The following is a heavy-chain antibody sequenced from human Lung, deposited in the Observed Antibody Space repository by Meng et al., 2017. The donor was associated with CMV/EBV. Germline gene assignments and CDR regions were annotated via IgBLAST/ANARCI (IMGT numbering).Heavy chain of an antibody. V-gene: IGHV1-18*01. D-gene: IGHD3-9*01. Sequence: ASVKVSCNASGYTFFSFGITWVRQAPGQGLEWMGWINTYSGDTKYPQKLQGRVTMTTDTSTSTAYMELRSLRSDDTAVYYCARDRPQSPGGDFDWFYIGGADPWGQGTLVTGSS. J-gene: IGHJ5*02. CDR2: INTYSGDT. CDR1: GYTFFSFG. CDR3: ARDRPQSPGGDFDWFYIGGADP.